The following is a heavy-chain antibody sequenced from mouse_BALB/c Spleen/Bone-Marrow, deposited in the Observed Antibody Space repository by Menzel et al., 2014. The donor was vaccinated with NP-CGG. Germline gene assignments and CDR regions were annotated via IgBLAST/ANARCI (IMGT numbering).Heavy chain of an antibody. CDR3: ARGDTTATHWYFDV. J-gene: IGHJ1*01. Sequence: LVKTGASVKTSCKASGYSFTGYYMHWVKQSHGKSLEWIGYISCYNGATSHNQKFKGKATFTVDTPSSTAYMQFNSLTSEDSAVYYCARGDTTATHWYFDVWGAGTTVTVSS. CDR2: ISCYNGAT. V-gene: IGHV1S34*01. D-gene: IGHD1-2*01. CDR1: GYSFTGYY.